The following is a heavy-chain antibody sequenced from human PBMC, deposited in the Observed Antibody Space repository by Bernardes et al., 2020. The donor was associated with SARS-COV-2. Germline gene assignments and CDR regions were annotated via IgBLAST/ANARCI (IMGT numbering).Heavy chain of an antibody. D-gene: IGHD3-3*01. CDR2: ISYDGSNK. CDR1: GFTFSSYA. J-gene: IGHJ6*02. V-gene: IGHV3-30-3*01. Sequence: GGALRLSCAASGFTFSSYAMHWVRQAPGKGLEWVAVISYDGSNKYYADSVKGRFTISRDNSKNTLYLQMNSLRAEDTAVYYCHAQSTYYDFWSGYYNLLEAGYYYSGMDVWGQGTTVTVSS. CDR3: HAQSTYYDFWSGYYNLLEAGYYYSGMDV.